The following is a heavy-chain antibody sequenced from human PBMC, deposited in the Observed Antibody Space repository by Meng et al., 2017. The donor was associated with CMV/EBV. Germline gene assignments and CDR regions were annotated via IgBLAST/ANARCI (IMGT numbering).Heavy chain of an antibody. D-gene: IGHD2-15*01. V-gene: IGHV1-2*02. CDR3: ARVLRYCSGGSCYSGGYYFDY. J-gene: IGHJ4*02. CDR2: INPNSGGT. CDR1: GYTFTGYY. Sequence: ASVKVSCKGSGYTFTGYYLHWVRQAPGQGLEWMGWINPNSGGTNYAQKFQGRVTMTRDTSISTAYMELSRLRSDDTAVYYCARVLRYCSGGSCYSGGYYFDYWGQGTLVTVSS.